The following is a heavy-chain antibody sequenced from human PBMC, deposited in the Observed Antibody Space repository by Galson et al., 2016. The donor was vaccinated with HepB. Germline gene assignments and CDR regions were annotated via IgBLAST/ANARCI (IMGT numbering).Heavy chain of an antibody. CDR3: ATTYCGGDCYHVYAFDF. D-gene: IGHD2-21*02. Sequence: ETLSLTCSVSGDSISKYYCSWIRQPPGKALEWIGYTHYSGSTDYNSSLKSRITMSVDTSKNQFSLKLSSVTAADTALYYCATTYCGGDCYHVYAFDFWGQGTMVTVSS. CDR1: GDSISKYY. CDR2: THYSGST. V-gene: IGHV4-59*03. J-gene: IGHJ3*01.